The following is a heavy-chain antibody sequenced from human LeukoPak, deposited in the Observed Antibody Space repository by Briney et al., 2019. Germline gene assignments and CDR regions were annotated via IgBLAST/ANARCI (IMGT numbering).Heavy chain of an antibody. D-gene: IGHD3-10*02. Sequence: GGSLRLSCAASGFTFSSYEMNWVRQAPGKGLEWVSHISSSGSTIYYADPVKGRFTISRDNAMNSLYLQMNSLRAEDTAVYYCAELGITMIGGVWGKGTTVTISS. V-gene: IGHV3-48*03. CDR1: GFTFSSYE. J-gene: IGHJ6*04. CDR3: AELGITMIGGV. CDR2: ISSSGSTI.